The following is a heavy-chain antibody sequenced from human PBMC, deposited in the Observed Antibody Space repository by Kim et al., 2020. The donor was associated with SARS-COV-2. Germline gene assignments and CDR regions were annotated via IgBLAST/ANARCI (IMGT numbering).Heavy chain of an antibody. V-gene: IGHV3-21*01. Sequence: GGSLRLSCTASGFTFSEYSMSWVRQAPGKGLEWVSSISPGGNYVYYADSVKGRFAVSRDNAKNSLHLQMNSLRAEDTAVYYCASLRIFLSGVIVHWGQGTLVTVSS. J-gene: IGHJ1*01. CDR1: GFTFSEYS. D-gene: IGHD3-9*01. CDR3: ASLRIFLSGVIVH. CDR2: ISPGGNYV.